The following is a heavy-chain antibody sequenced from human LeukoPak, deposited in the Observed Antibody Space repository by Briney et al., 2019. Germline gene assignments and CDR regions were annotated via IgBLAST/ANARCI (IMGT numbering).Heavy chain of an antibody. V-gene: IGHV4-59*12. CDR2: IYYSGST. CDR3: ARTTLYYYYMDV. J-gene: IGHJ6*03. CDR1: GGSISTYF. D-gene: IGHD4-17*01. Sequence: SETLSLTCTVSGGSISTYFWSWIRQPPGKGLEWIGYIYYSGSTYYNLSLKSRVTISVDTSKNQFSLKLSSVTAADTAVYYCARTTLYYYYMDVWGKGTTVTVSS.